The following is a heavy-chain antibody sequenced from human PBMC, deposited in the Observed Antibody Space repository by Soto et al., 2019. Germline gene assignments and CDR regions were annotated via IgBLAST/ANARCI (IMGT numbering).Heavy chain of an antibody. CDR2: ISASGSYI. CDR3: HAVATTGVLIGY. Sequence: VQLVESGGGLVRPGGSLRLSCTASGFTFSSYSINWVRQAPGKGLEGVSSISASGSYIYYAESVKGRFIIYRDNAKPTLSLKMYSLRAEYTAVYCSHAVATTGVLIGYWCLRTLVTPAS. CDR1: GFTFSSYS. V-gene: IGHV3-21*01. D-gene: IGHD1-26*01. J-gene: IGHJ4*02.